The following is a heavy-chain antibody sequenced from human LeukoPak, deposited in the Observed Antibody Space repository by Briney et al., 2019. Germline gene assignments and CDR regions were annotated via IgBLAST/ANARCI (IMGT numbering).Heavy chain of an antibody. Sequence: WASVKVSCKASGYTLTGYYMHWVRQAPGQGLEWMGWINPNSGGTNYAQKFQGRVTMTRDTSISTAYMELSRLRSDDTAVYYCARAVDTAMSDYWGQGTLVTVSS. J-gene: IGHJ4*02. CDR3: ARAVDTAMSDY. V-gene: IGHV1-2*02. D-gene: IGHD5-18*01. CDR1: GYTLTGYY. CDR2: INPNSGGT.